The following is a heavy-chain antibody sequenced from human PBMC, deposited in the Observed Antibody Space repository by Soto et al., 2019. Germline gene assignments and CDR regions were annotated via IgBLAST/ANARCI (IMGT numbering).Heavy chain of an antibody. Sequence: TSETLSLTWTVAGGSSSSGGYYWSWIRQHPGKGLEWIGYIYYSGSTYYNPSLKSRVTISVDTSKNQFSLKLSSVTAADTAVYYCARLGYYDILTGYYRESYYHSMDAWGKGTTVTAP. J-gene: IGHJ6*03. CDR1: GGSSSSGGYY. CDR3: ARLGYYDILTGYYRESYYHSMDA. CDR2: IYYSGST. D-gene: IGHD3-9*01. V-gene: IGHV4-31*02.